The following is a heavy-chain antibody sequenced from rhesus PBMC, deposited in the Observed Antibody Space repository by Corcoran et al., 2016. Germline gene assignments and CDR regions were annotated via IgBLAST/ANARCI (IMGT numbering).Heavy chain of an antibody. CDR3: ASSPSGSWDYFDH. CDR2: IRSGGST. D-gene: IGHD6-25*01. CDR1: GDSISSNY. Sequence: QVQLQQWGEGLVKPSETLSLTCAVYGDSISSNYWSWIRQPPGKGLELIGRIRSGGSTNYNPSLKSRVTISLATSKNQFSLKLSSVTAADTAVYYCASSPSGSWDYFDHWGQGVLVTVSS. J-gene: IGHJ4*01. V-gene: IGHV4-160*01.